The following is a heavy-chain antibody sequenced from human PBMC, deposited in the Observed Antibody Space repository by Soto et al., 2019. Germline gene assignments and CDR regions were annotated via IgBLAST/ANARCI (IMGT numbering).Heavy chain of an antibody. Sequence: EVQLLESGGGLVQPGGSLRLSCAASGFTFSSYAMSWVRQAPGKGLEWVSAISGSGGSTYYADSVKGRFTISRDNSKNTLYMQMNSLRAVDTAVYYCSKITIAALRYCDYWGQGTLVTVSS. CDR1: GFTFSSYA. J-gene: IGHJ4*02. CDR2: ISGSGGST. D-gene: IGHD6-6*01. V-gene: IGHV3-23*01. CDR3: SKITIAALRYCDY.